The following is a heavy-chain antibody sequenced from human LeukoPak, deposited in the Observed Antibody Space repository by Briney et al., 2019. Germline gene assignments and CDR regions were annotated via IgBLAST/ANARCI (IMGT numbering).Heavy chain of an antibody. CDR1: GFTFNSYL. D-gene: IGHD6-13*01. Sequence: TGGSPRLSCAASGFTFNSYLMHWVRQAPGKGLVCVSRINSDGSSPTYADSVKGRFTISRDNAKNTLYLQMNSLRAEDTAVYYCARVGGSSWGYFYYHMDVWGKGTAVTVSS. CDR2: INSDGSSP. V-gene: IGHV3-74*01. J-gene: IGHJ6*03. CDR3: ARVGGSSWGYFYYHMDV.